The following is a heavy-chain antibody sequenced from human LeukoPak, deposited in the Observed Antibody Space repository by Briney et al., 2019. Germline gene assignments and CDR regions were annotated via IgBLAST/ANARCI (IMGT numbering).Heavy chain of an antibody. D-gene: IGHD2-2*02. J-gene: IGHJ6*02. V-gene: IGHV1-69*04. CDR1: GGTFNIFDTYA. Sequence: SVKVSCKASGGTFNIFDTYAITCVRQAPGQGLEWMGKIIPILGLVKYAQKFQGRVTILADKSTSTAYMELSSLTSEDTAVYFCARIYCSTPSCDNYYYGMDVWGQGTTVTVSS. CDR3: ARIYCSTPSCDNYYYGMDV. CDR2: IIPILGLV.